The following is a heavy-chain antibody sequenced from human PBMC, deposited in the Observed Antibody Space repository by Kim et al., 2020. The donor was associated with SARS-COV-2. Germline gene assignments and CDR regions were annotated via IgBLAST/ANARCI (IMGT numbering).Heavy chain of an antibody. J-gene: IGHJ4*02. CDR2: ISSSSNYI. Sequence: GGSLRLSCAASGFTFSSYSMNWVRQAPGKGLEWVSSISSSSNYIYYADSVKGRFTISRDNAKNSLYLQMNSLRAEDTAVYYCARDIAAAGTPDRCDYWGQGTLVTVSS. V-gene: IGHV3-21*01. CDR1: GFTFSSYS. CDR3: ARDIAAAGTPDRCDY. D-gene: IGHD6-13*01.